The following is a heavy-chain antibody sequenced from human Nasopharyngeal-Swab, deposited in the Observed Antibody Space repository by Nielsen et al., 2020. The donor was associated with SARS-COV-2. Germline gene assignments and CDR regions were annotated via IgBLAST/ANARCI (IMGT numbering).Heavy chain of an antibody. CDR2: INHSGST. D-gene: IGHD5-24*01. CDR3: ARGGAELWLHARRARFDY. CDR1: GGSFSGYY. Sequence: GSLRLSCAVYGGSFSGYYWSWIRQPPGKGLEWIGEINHSGSTNYNPSLKSRVTISVDTSKNQFSLKLSSVTAADTAVYYCARGGAELWLHARRARFDYWGQGTLVTVSS. J-gene: IGHJ4*02. V-gene: IGHV4-34*01.